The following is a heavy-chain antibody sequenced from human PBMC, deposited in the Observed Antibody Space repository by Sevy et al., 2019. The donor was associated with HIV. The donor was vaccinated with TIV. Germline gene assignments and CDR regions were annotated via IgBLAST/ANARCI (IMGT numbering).Heavy chain of an antibody. CDR1: CGSISSYY. CDR2: ISYSGSI. CDR3: GRGGGSWYGGYYYYYYMDV. Sequence: SETLSLTCTVSCGSISSYYWSWIRQPPGKGLEWIGYISYSGSINYNPSLKSRVTISVDTSKNQFSLKLSSVTAADTAVYYCGRGGGSWYGGYYYYYYMDVWGKGTTVTVSS. J-gene: IGHJ6*03. V-gene: IGHV4-59*01. D-gene: IGHD6-13*01.